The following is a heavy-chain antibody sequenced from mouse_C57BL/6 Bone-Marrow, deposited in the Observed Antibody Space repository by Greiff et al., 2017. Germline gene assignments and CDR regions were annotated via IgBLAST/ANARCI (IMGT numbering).Heavy chain of an antibody. Sequence: EVHLVESGGGLVKPGGSLKLSCAASGFTFSDYGMHWVRQAPEKGLEWVAYISSGSSTIYYADTVKGRFTISRDNAKNTLFLQMTSLRSEDTAMYYCAREEAQANYFDYWGQGTTLTVSS. CDR1: GFTFSDYG. J-gene: IGHJ2*01. CDR2: ISSGSSTI. V-gene: IGHV5-17*01. CDR3: AREEAQANYFDY. D-gene: IGHD3-2*02.